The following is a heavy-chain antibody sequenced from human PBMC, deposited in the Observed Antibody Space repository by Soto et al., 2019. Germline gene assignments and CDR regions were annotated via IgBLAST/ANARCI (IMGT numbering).Heavy chain of an antibody. Sequence: SETLCLTCTVSGGSISSYYWSWIRQPPGKGLEWIGYIYYSGSTNYNPSLKSRVTISVDTSKNQFSLKLSSVTAADTAVYYCARPHGGSSGWDNWFDPWGQGTLVTV. CDR2: IYYSGST. CDR3: ARPHGGSSGWDNWFDP. V-gene: IGHV4-59*01. D-gene: IGHD6-25*01. J-gene: IGHJ5*02. CDR1: GGSISSYY.